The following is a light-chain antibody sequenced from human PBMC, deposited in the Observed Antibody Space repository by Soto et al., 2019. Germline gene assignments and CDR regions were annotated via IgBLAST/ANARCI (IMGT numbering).Light chain of an antibody. Sequence: EIVLTQSPGTLSSSPGERATLSCRASQSVTSNYLAWYQQKPGQAPRLLIYGASSRATGIPDRFSGSGSGTEFTLTISSLQPDDFATYYCQQYNHYSGLTFGGGTKVDIK. CDR1: QSVTSNY. J-gene: IGKJ4*01. CDR3: QQYNHYSGLT. V-gene: IGKV3-20*01. CDR2: GAS.